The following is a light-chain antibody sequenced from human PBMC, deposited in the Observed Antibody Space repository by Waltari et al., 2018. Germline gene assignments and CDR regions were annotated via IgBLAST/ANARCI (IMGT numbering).Light chain of an antibody. V-gene: IGKV1-33*01. CDR3: QQYDNLPPGLT. J-gene: IGKJ4*01. Sequence: DIQMTQSPSSLSASVGDRVTITCQASQDISNYLNWYQQKPGKAPKLLIYDASNLETGVPSRFSGSGSGTEFTFTISSLQPEDIATYYCQQYDNLPPGLTFGGGTKVEIK. CDR1: QDISNY. CDR2: DAS.